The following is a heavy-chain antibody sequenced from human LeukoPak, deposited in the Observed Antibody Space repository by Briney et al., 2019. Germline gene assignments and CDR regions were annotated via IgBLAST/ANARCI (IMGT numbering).Heavy chain of an antibody. CDR3: ARLGTGTAMVYGFDY. J-gene: IGHJ4*02. CDR2: YYSGNT. D-gene: IGHD5-18*01. V-gene: IGHV4-39*07. CDR1: GGSISSSAYY. Sequence: SETLSLTCSVSGGSISSSAYYWGWIRQPPGQGLEWIGSYYSGNTYYNPSLKSPVTISIDTSKNQFSLRLISVTAADTAVYYCARLGTGTAMVYGFDYWGQGTLVTVSS.